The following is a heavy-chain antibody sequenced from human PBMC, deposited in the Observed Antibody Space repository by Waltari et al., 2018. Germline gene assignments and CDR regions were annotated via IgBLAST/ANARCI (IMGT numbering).Heavy chain of an antibody. Sequence: QAQLVESGGGVVQPGMSLRLSCTGTGLSISSYGMHWVRQAPGKGLWWVALIWFDGGQTYYADSVRGRFTISRDNSKNTLYLDMNSLKLNDTAIYYCAKDAFGNTYVDHWGQGTLVTVAS. J-gene: IGHJ4*02. D-gene: IGHD3-10*01. V-gene: IGHV3-33*06. CDR3: AKDAFGNTYVDH. CDR2: IWFDGGQT. CDR1: GLSISSYG.